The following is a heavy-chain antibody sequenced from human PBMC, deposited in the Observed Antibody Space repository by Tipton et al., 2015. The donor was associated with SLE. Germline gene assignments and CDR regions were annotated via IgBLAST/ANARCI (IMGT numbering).Heavy chain of an antibody. CDR2: VSWNSGNI. CDR1: GFKFDSYG. CDR3: AKDQRGGGYNDNSAFDS. V-gene: IGHV3-9*01. Sequence: RSLRLSCEASGFKFDSYGMHWVRQTPGKGLEWVSGVSWNSGNIDYLDSVKGRFTISRDNAKNSLFLQMNSLRVEDTALYFCAKDQRGGGYNDNSAFDSWGQGTLVSVSS. D-gene: IGHD3-22*01. J-gene: IGHJ4*02.